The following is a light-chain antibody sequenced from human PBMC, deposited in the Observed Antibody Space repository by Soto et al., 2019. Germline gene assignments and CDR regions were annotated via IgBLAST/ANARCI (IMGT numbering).Light chain of an antibody. Sequence: EIVLTQSPGPLSLSPGERVSLSCRASQSVRKVAWYQQRPGQAPRLLIYANSGMATGIPDRFRGSGSGTDFSLTISILEPEDVAVYYCQQYDSSPDTCGQGTKLEI. CDR1: QSVRK. V-gene: IGKV3-20*01. CDR2: ANS. J-gene: IGKJ2*01. CDR3: QQYDSSPDT.